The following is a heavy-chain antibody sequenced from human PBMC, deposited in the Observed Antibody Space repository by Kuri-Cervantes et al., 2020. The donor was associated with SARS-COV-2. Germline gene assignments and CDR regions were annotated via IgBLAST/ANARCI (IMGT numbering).Heavy chain of an antibody. Sequence: ASVKVSCKASGYTFTGYYIHWVRRAPGQGLEWMGWINPNSGGTNYAQKFQGWVTMTRDTSINTVYMELSRLRSDDTAVYYCARARVLGLIAAYYYYGVDVWGHGTTVTVSS. D-gene: IGHD3-10*01. CDR2: INPNSGGT. V-gene: IGHV1-2*04. J-gene: IGHJ6*02. CDR1: GYTFTGYY. CDR3: ARARVLGLIAAYYYYGVDV.